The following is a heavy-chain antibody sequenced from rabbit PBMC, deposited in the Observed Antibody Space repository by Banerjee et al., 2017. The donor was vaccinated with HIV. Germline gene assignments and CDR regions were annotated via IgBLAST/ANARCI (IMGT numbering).Heavy chain of an antibody. J-gene: IGHJ6*01. Sequence: QEQLEESGGDLVKPEGSLTLTCTASGFSFSSGYWMCWVRQAPGKGLEWIACINTSSGNTVYATWAKGRFTISRTSSTTVTLEMTSLTAADTATYFCASSVGYNYASFGLWGPGTLVTVS. CDR2: INTSSGNT. D-gene: IGHD6-1*01. CDR1: GFSFSSGYW. V-gene: IGHV1S45*01. CDR3: ASSVGYNYASFGL.